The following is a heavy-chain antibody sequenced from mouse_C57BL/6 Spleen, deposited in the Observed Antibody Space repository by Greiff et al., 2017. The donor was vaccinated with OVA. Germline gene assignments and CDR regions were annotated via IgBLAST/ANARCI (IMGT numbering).Heavy chain of an antibody. CDR2: INPSTGGT. CDR1: GYSFTGYY. Sequence: VQLQQSGPELVQPGASVKISCKASGYSFTGYYMNWVKQSPEKSLEWIGEINPSTGGTTYNQKFKAKATLTVDKSSSTAYLQLKSLTSEDSAVYYCARGGRRYGYDVPFDYWGQGTTLTVSS. J-gene: IGHJ2*01. D-gene: IGHD2-2*01. CDR3: ARGGRRYGYDVPFDY. V-gene: IGHV1-42*01.